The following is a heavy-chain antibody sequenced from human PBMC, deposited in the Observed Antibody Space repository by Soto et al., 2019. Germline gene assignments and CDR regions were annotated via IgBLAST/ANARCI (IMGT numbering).Heavy chain of an antibody. Sequence: GSLRLSCVASGISLSDNYMAWIRQAPGKGLEWLSYISNSDYTTYYTDSVKGRFTISRDNAKNSLYLQLNGLRVEDTAVYYCASGKWSLDYWGQGILVTVSS. J-gene: IGHJ4*02. D-gene: IGHD2-15*01. CDR1: GISLSDNY. CDR3: ASGKWSLDY. V-gene: IGHV3-11*01. CDR2: ISNSDYTT.